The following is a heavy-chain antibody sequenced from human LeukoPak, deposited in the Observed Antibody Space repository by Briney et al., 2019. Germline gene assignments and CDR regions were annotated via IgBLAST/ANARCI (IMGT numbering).Heavy chain of an antibody. CDR1: GFTFSSYG. CDR3: AKSTTVTVVLDY. CDR2: ISYDGSNK. Sequence: GGSLRLSCAASGFTFSSYGMHWVRQAPGKGLGWVAVISYDGSNKYYADSVKGRFTISRDNSKNTLYLQMNSLRAEDTAVYYCAKSTTVTVVLDYWGQGTLVTVSS. J-gene: IGHJ4*02. V-gene: IGHV3-30*18. D-gene: IGHD4-17*01.